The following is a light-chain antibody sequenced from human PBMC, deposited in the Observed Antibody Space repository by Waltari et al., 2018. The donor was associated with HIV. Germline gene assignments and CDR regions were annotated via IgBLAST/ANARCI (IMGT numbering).Light chain of an antibody. V-gene: IGKV4-1*01. CDR2: WAS. CDR3: QQYYSLPYT. Sequence: DVVVTQSPESLTLSVGERATLKCHSSRSLLYTYNNKNSLAWYQQKPGQRPRLLIYWASTRDFGVPDRFNGSGSGTDFTLTISSLQAEDVAFYSCQQYYSLPYTFGQGTKLEIK. J-gene: IGKJ2*01. CDR1: RSLLYTYNNKNS.